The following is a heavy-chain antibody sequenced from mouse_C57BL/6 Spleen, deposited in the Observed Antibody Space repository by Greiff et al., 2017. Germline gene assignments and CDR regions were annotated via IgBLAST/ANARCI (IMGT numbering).Heavy chain of an antibody. CDR2: ISSGSSTI. Sequence: EVKLVESGGGLVKPGGSLKHSCAASGFTFSDYGMHWVRQAPEKGLEWVAYISSGSSTIYYADTVKGRFTISRDNAKNTLFLQMTSLRSEDTAMYYCARPGGTGGFAYWGQGTLVTVSA. J-gene: IGHJ3*01. CDR1: GFTFSDYG. CDR3: ARPGGTGGFAY. D-gene: IGHD3-3*01. V-gene: IGHV5-17*01.